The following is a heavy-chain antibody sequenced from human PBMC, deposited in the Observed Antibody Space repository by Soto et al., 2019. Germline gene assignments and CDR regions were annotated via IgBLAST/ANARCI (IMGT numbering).Heavy chain of an antibody. CDR1: GFTFRSYG. CDR3: AKAYAVPAATASFDY. Sequence: GGSLRLSCAASGFTFRSYGMHLVRQAPGKGLEWVAVISYDGINKYYADSVKGRFSISRDNSKNTLYLQMDSLRAEDTALYYCAKAYAVPAATASFDYWGQGTLVTVSS. J-gene: IGHJ4*02. D-gene: IGHD2-2*01. CDR2: ISYDGINK. V-gene: IGHV3-30*18.